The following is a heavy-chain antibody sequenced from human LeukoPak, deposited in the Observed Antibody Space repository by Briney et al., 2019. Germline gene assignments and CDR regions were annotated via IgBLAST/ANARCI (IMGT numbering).Heavy chain of an antibody. D-gene: IGHD3-16*01. Sequence: PSETLSLTCSVSDVSINSSYWNWIRQTPGKGLEWIGYIYYSGSTNYNPSLKSRVTISVDTSKNQFSLNLTSVTAADTAVYYCARFTPQGYGWGGYNRFDPWGQGTLVTVSS. J-gene: IGHJ5*02. CDR3: ARFTPQGYGWGGYNRFDP. CDR2: IYYSGST. CDR1: DVSINSSY. V-gene: IGHV4-59*01.